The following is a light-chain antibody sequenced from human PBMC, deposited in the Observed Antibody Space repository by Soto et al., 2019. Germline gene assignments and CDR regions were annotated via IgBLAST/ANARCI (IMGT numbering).Light chain of an antibody. CDR1: QSVSSSY. CDR3: QQYGSSPQT. J-gene: IGKJ1*01. V-gene: IGKV3-20*01. CDR2: DAS. Sequence: EIVLTQSPGTLSLSPGERATLSCRASQSVSSSYLAWYQQKPGQAPRLLIYDASSRATGIPDRFSGSGSGTEFTLTVSRLEPEDFAVYYCQQYGSSPQTFGEETNVEIK.